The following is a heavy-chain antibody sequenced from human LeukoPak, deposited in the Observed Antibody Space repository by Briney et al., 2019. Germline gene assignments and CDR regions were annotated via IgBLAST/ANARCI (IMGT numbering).Heavy chain of an antibody. J-gene: IGHJ6*03. Sequence: SLRLSCAASGFAFDYYGMHWVRQRPGKGLEWVAGSTWNGVGVTYADSVKGCFTISRDNTKNSPFLQMNGLRTEDTAFYYCGRDPGVNFYYYMVVWGTGTTVTVSS. V-gene: IGHV3-9*01. CDR3: GRDPGVNFYYYMVV. D-gene: IGHD1-14*01. CDR2: STWNGVGV. CDR1: GFAFDYYG.